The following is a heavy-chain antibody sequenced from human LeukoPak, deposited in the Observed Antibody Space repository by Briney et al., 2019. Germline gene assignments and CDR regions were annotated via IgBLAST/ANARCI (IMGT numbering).Heavy chain of an antibody. D-gene: IGHD5-12*01. CDR3: VKDRPTWPIDY. CDR2: ISSNGGTT. CDR1: GFTFSSYS. Sequence: PGGSLRLSCAASGFTFSSYSMNWVRQAPGKGLEWVSSISSNGGTTYYADSVKGRFTISRDNSKNTLYLQMNSLRAEDTAVYYCVKDRPTWPIDYWGQGTLVTVSS. J-gene: IGHJ4*02. V-gene: IGHV3-23*01.